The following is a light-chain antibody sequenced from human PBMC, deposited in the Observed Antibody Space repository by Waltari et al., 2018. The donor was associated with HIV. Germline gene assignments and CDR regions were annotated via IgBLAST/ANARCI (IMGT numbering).Light chain of an antibody. CDR1: SSNIESNT. J-gene: IGLJ3*02. CDR3: AAWDDSLNGWV. Sequence: QSVLTQPSSASGTPGQRVAISCSGSSSNIESNTVNWYQQLPGTAPKRLVYSNNQRPAGGPDRISGSKSGTSASLAISGLQSEDEADYDCAAWDDSLNGWVFGGGTKLTVL. V-gene: IGLV1-44*01. CDR2: SNN.